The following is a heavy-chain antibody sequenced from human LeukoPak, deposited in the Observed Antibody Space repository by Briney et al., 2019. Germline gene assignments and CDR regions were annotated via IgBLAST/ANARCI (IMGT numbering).Heavy chain of an antibody. Sequence: GGSLRLSCAASEFTFSSYAMSWVRQAPGKGLEWVSAISDSGGSTYYADSVKGRFTISRDNSKNTVYLQMNSLRAEDTAVYYCAKDRRACSSSSCYYRFDYWGQGTLVTVSS. CDR3: AKDRRACSSSSCYYRFDY. CDR1: EFTFSSYA. J-gene: IGHJ4*02. D-gene: IGHD2-2*01. CDR2: ISDSGGST. V-gene: IGHV3-23*01.